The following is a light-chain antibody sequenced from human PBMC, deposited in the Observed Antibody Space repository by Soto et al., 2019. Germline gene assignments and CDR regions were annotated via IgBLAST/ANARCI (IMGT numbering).Light chain of an antibody. J-gene: IGLJ2*01. Sequence: QLVLTQPPSVSGAPGQRVSISCTGSSSNIGAGYDVHWYQQLPGTAPKLLIYGTSNRPSGVPDRFSGSKSGTSASLAITGLQAEDEADYYCQSYDSSLSGVLFGGGTQLTVL. V-gene: IGLV1-40*01. CDR1: SSNIGAGYD. CDR2: GTS. CDR3: QSYDSSLSGVL.